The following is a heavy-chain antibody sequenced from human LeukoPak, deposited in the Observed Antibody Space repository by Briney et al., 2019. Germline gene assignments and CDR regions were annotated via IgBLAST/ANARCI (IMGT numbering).Heavy chain of an antibody. CDR3: ARAVLLWFGDEKDAFDI. J-gene: IGHJ3*02. V-gene: IGHV4-30-4*08. Sequence: LRLSCAASGFTFSNYAMSWVRQAPGKGLEWIGYIYYSGSTYYNPSLKSRVTISVDTSKNQFSLKLSSVTAADTAVYYCARAVLLWFGDEKDAFDIWGQGTMVTVSS. CDR1: GFTFSNYA. D-gene: IGHD3-10*01. CDR2: IYYSGST.